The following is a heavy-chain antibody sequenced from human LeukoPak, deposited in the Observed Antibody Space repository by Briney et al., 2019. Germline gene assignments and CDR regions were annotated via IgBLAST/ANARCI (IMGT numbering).Heavy chain of an antibody. V-gene: IGHV3-23*01. CDR3: AKTTYYYDSSGYHFGGFDY. D-gene: IGHD3-22*01. J-gene: IGHJ4*02. Sequence: HPGGSLRLSCAASGFTFSSYAMSRVRQAPGKGLEWVSAISGSGGSTYYADSVKGRFTISRDNSKNTLYLQMNSLRAEDTAVYYCAKTTYYYDSSGYHFGGFDYWGQGTLVTVSS. CDR2: ISGSGGST. CDR1: GFTFSSYA.